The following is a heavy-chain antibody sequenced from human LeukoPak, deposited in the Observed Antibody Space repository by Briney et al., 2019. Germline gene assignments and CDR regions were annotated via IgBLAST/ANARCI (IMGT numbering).Heavy chain of an antibody. CDR1: GYTFTNYA. Sequence: ASVKVSCKASGYTFTNYAMHWVRQAPGQRLEWMGWINAGNGNTKYSQKFQGRVTITRDTSASTAYMELSSLRSEDTAVYYCAREVTYCSSTSCLTFDPWAREPWSPSPQ. D-gene: IGHD2-2*01. CDR2: INAGNGNT. CDR3: AREVTYCSSTSCLTFDP. J-gene: IGHJ5*02. V-gene: IGHV1-3*01.